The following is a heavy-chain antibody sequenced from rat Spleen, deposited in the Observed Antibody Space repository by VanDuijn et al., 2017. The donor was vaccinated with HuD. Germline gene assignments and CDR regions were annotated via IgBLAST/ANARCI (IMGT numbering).Heavy chain of an antibody. CDR3: TIHPRY. D-gene: IGHD3-1*01. V-gene: IGHV2-1*01. J-gene: IGHJ2*01. Sequence: QVQLKESGPGLVQPSQTLSLTCTVSGFSLTTNTVHWVRQPPGKGLEWMGGIWGDGSKNYKSALKSRLKNSRDTSKSQVFLKMNSLQTEDTAIYFCTIHPRYWGQGVMVTVSS. CDR2: IWGDGSK. CDR1: GFSLTTNT.